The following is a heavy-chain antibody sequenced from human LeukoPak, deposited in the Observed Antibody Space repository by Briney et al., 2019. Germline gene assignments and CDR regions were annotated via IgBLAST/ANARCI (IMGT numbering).Heavy chain of an antibody. D-gene: IGHD3-22*01. CDR3: ARGVSHYYDSSGYYNAFDI. V-gene: IGHV3-33*08. Sequence: PGGSLRLSCAASGFTFSSYGMHWVRQAPGKGLEWVAVIWYDGSNKYYADSVKGRFTISRDNAKNSLYLQMNSLRAEDTAVYYCARGVSHYYDSSGYYNAFDIWGQGTMVTVSS. CDR1: GFTFSSYG. CDR2: IWYDGSNK. J-gene: IGHJ3*02.